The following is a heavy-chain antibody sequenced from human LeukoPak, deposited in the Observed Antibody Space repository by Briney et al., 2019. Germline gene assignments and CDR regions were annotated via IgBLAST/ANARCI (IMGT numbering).Heavy chain of an antibody. CDR3: AKDMGSGWPREYFQH. V-gene: IGHV3-23*01. Sequence: PGGSLRLSCAASGFTFSSYAMSWVRQAPWKGLEWVSAISGSGGSTYYADSVKGRFTISRDNSKNTLYLQMNSLRAEDTAVYYCAKDMGSGWPREYFQHWGQGTLVTVSS. D-gene: IGHD6-19*01. CDR1: GFTFSSYA. CDR2: ISGSGGST. J-gene: IGHJ1*01.